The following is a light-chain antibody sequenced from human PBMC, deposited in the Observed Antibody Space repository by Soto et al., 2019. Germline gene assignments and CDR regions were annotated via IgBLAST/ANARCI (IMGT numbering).Light chain of an antibody. J-gene: IGKJ1*01. V-gene: IGKV3-20*01. CDR1: QSVSSSF. CDR2: GAS. CDR3: QQYGSSPWT. Sequence: EIVLTQSPGTLSLSPGKRATLSCRASQSVSSSFLAWYQQKPGQAPRLLIFGASSRASGIPDRFSGSESGTDFTLTISRLQPEDFAVYYCQQYGSSPWTFGQGTKVEIK.